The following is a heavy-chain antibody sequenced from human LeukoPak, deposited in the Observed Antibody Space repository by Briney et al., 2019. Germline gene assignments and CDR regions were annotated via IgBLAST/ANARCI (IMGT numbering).Heavy chain of an antibody. CDR3: ARGGSYYDSSGYYDAFDI. Sequence: ASVKVSCEASGYTFTGYYMHWVRQAPGQGLEWMGWINPNSGGTNYAQKYQGRVTMPRDTSISTAYREPSRPRSDDTAVYYCARGGSYYDSSGYYDAFDIWGQGTMVTVSS. D-gene: IGHD3-22*01. CDR2: INPNSGGT. J-gene: IGHJ3*02. CDR1: GYTFTGYY. V-gene: IGHV1-2*02.